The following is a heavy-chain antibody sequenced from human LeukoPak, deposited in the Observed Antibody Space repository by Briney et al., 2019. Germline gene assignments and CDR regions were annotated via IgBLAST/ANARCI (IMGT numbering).Heavy chain of an antibody. CDR3: ARDRGSFLIDY. V-gene: IGHV1-18*01. CDR2: ISAYKGNT. D-gene: IGHD1-26*01. CDR1: GYTFTNYG. J-gene: IGHJ4*02. Sequence: ASVKVSCKASGYTFTNYGISWVRQAPGKGLEWMGWISAYKGNTNYAQKLQGRITRTTGTSTSTAYMELRSLRSDDTDVYYCARDRGSFLIDYWGQGTLVTVSS.